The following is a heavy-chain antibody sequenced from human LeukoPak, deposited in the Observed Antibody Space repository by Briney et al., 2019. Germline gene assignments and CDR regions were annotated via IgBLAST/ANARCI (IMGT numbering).Heavy chain of an antibody. CDR2: ISSHGSTT. V-gene: IGHV3-74*01. CDR3: GTAQY. Sequence: GGSLRLSCAASGFIFNDFWMHWLRQVPGKGPVWVSRISSHGSTTYYADSVKGRFTISRDNAKNTLYLQMSSLRAEDTAVYYCGTAQYWGQGTLLTVSS. J-gene: IGHJ4*02. CDR1: GFIFNDFW.